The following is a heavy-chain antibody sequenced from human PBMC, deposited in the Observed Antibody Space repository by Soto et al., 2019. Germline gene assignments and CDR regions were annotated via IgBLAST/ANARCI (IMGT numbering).Heavy chain of an antibody. Sequence: QVQLVQSGAEVKKPGASVKVSCKASGYTFTSYGISWVRQAPGQGLEWMGWISAYNGNTNYAQKLQGRVTMTTDTSKSTAYMELRSLRSDDTAVYYCAVAPPLPVGATTVYYGMDVWGQGTTVTVSS. J-gene: IGHJ6*02. CDR3: AVAPPLPVGATTVYYGMDV. D-gene: IGHD1-26*01. CDR2: ISAYNGNT. V-gene: IGHV1-18*01. CDR1: GYTFTSYG.